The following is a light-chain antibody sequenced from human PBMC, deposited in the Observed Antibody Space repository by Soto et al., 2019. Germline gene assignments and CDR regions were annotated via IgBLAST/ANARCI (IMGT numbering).Light chain of an antibody. CDR3: SSFTRGTTLV. J-gene: IGLJ2*01. CDR1: SRDVGYYDY. V-gene: IGLV2-14*01. CDR2: EVT. Sequence: QSALTQPASVSGSLGQSITISCTGTSRDVGYYDYVSWYQQHPGRAPKLMIYEVTYRPSGVSNRFSGSKSGNTASLTISGLQAEDEADYYCSSFTRGTTLVFGGGTKVTVL.